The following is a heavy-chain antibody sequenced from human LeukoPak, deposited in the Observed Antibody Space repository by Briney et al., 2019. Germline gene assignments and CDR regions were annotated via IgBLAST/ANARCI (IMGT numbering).Heavy chain of an antibody. Sequence: HSETLSLTCTVSGSSISSGYYWGWIRQPPGKGLEWIGNIYHSGSTYYNPSLKSRVTISVDTSKNQFSLKLSSVTAADTAVYYCARGGGAFDYWGQGTLVTVSS. V-gene: IGHV4-38-2*02. D-gene: IGHD3-16*01. CDR3: ARGGGAFDY. J-gene: IGHJ4*02. CDR2: IYHSGST. CDR1: GSSISSGYY.